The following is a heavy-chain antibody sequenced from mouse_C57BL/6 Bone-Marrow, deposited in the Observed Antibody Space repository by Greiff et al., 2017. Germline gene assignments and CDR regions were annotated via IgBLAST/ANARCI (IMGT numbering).Heavy chain of an antibody. CDR3: ARAPIYYYGSRYFDV. V-gene: IGHV1-82*01. CDR1: GYAFSSSW. D-gene: IGHD1-1*01. CDR2: IYPGDGDT. Sequence: VQLQQSGPELVKPGASVKISCKASGYAFSSSWMNWVKQRPGKGLEWIGRIYPGDGDTNYNGKFKGKATLTADKSSSTAYMQLSSLTSEDSAVYFGARAPIYYYGSRYFDVWGSGTTVTVSS. J-gene: IGHJ1*01.